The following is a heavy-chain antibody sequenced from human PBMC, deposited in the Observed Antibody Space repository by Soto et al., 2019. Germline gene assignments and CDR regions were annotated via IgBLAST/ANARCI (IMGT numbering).Heavy chain of an antibody. V-gene: IGHV3-74*01. CDR3: AKVGSIAVAGIDY. J-gene: IGHJ4*02. CDR2: INSDGSST. CDR1: GFTFSSYW. D-gene: IGHD6-19*01. Sequence: PGGSLRLSCAASGFTFSSYWMHWVRQAPGKGLVWVSRINSDGSSTSYADSVKGRFTISRDNSKNTLYLQMNSLRAEDTAVYYCAKVGSIAVAGIDYWGQGTLVTVSS.